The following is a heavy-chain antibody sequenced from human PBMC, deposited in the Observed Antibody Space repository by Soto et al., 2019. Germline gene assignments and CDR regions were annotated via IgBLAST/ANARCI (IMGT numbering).Heavy chain of an antibody. V-gene: IGHV3-48*03. CDR1: GFTFSSYE. J-gene: IGHJ4*02. Sequence: SLRLSCAASGFTFSSYEMNWVRQAPGKGLEWVSYISSSGSTIYYADSVKGRFTISRDNAKNSLYLQMNSLRAEDTAVYYCARKEVGIAAANYWGQGTLVTVSS. D-gene: IGHD6-13*01. CDR3: ARKEVGIAAANY. CDR2: ISSSGSTI.